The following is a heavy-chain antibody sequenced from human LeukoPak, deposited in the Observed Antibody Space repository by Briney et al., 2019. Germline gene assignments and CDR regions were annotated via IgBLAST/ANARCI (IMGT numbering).Heavy chain of an antibody. CDR2: INHSGST. V-gene: IGHV4-34*01. Sequence: SETLSLTCAVYGGSFSDYYWSWIRQPPGKGLEWIGEINHSGSTNYNPSLKSRVTISVDTSKNQFSLKLSSVTAADTAVYYCAGGQVRYPSWGQGTLVTVSS. D-gene: IGHD2-2*02. CDR1: GGSFSDYY. J-gene: IGHJ5*02. CDR3: AGGQVRYPS.